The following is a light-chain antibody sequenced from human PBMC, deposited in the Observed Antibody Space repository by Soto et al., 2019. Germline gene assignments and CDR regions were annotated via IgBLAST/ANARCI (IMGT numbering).Light chain of an antibody. V-gene: IGKV1-9*01. Sequence: DSQLTQSPSFLSASVGDRVTITCRASQGISSYLAWYQQKPGEAPKLLIYAASTLQSGVPSRFSGSGSGTEFSLNISSLQAEDFATYYCQQFNSYPPTFGGGTTVEIK. J-gene: IGKJ4*01. CDR3: QQFNSYPPT. CDR2: AAS. CDR1: QGISSY.